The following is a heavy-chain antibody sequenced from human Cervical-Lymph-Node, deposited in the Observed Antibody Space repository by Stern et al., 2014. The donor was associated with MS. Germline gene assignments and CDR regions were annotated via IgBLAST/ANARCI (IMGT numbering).Heavy chain of an antibody. CDR3: ARDISGRSGMYSDY. J-gene: IGHJ4*02. D-gene: IGHD1-26*01. CDR2: IRRGSS. CDR1: GFTLLDYA. V-gene: IGHV3-23*04. Sequence: VQLVESGGDLVQPGASLRLSCAASGFTLLDYAMGWVRQTPGKGLEWVSAIRRGSSGYAGAVEGRVAMSIDTSKNTLYLPISSLRAEDTDVYYCARDISGRSGMYSDYWGQGTLVTVSS.